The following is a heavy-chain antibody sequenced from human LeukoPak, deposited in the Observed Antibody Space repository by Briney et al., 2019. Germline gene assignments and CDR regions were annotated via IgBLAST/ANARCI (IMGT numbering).Heavy chain of an antibody. D-gene: IGHD2-8*01. CDR2: IHHSGDT. J-gene: IGHJ4*02. Sequence: PSETLSLTCTVSGVSVISSYWSWVRKPPGKGLEYIGFIHHSGDTKYNPSLKSRVTMSVDTSKSQFSLRLSSVTAADSAVYYCARHNGVSYLDYWAQGTLVTVSS. CDR3: ARHNGVSYLDY. V-gene: IGHV4-59*02. CDR1: GVSVISSY.